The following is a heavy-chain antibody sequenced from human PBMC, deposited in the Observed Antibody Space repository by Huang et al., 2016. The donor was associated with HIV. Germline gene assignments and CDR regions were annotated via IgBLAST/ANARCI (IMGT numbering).Heavy chain of an antibody. V-gene: IGHV4-34*01. J-gene: IGHJ6*03. CDR2: INHSEST. Sequence: QVQLQQWGAGLLRPSETLSLTCAVYGGSFSGYYGTWIRQPPGKGRGWIGEINHSESTNYNPSLKSRVTISVDTSRNQFSLTLTAVTAADTAVYYCARGQGGYYYYYMDVWGKGTTVTVSS. CDR3: ARGQGGYYYYYMDV. CDR1: GGSFSGYY.